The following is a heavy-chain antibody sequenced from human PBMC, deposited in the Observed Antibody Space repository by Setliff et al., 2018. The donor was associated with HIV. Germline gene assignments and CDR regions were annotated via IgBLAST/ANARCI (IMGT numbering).Heavy chain of an antibody. CDR1: GDPISTYY. Sequence: SETLSLTCTVSGDPISTYYWSWVRKPPGKGLEWIGYVYYSGSTSYSPSLRGRVTMSVDPSKNQFSLKLNSVTAADTAIYYCARGNYDTSDYYTKFYYYMDVWGKGTAVTVSS. J-gene: IGHJ6*03. CDR2: VYYSGST. D-gene: IGHD3-22*01. CDR3: ARGNYDTSDYYTKFYYYMDV. V-gene: IGHV4-59*01.